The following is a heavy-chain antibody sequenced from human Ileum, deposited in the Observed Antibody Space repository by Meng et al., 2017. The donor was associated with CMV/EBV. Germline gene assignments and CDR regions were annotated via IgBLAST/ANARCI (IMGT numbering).Heavy chain of an antibody. Sequence: LSLPCTVSGDSISSGGYYWTWIRQPPGKGLEWIGYIYYSGLSYYSPSLKSRLTISVDKSKNQFSLKLTSVTAADTAVYYCAKKFDYWGRGTLVTVSS. CDR3: AKKFDY. V-gene: IGHV4-31*03. CDR1: GDSISSGGYY. CDR2: IYYSGLS. J-gene: IGHJ4*02.